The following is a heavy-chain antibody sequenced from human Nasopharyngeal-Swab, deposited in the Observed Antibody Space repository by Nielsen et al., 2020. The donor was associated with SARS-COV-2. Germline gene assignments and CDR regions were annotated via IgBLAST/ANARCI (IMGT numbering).Heavy chain of an antibody. CDR2: INPSGGST. J-gene: IGHJ5*02. Sequence: WVRQAPGQGLEWMGIINPSGGSTSYAQKSQGRVTMTRDTSTSTVYMELSSLRSEDTAVYYCARVLAAAGYNWFDPWGQGTLVTVSS. D-gene: IGHD6-13*01. V-gene: IGHV1-46*01. CDR3: ARVLAAAGYNWFDP.